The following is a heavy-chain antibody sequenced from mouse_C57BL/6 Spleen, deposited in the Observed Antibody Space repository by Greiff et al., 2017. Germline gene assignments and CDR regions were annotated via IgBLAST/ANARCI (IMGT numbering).Heavy chain of an antibody. J-gene: IGHJ2*01. Sequence: DVHLVESGGGLVKPGGSLKLSCAASGFTFSDYGMHWVRQAPEKGLEWVAYISSGSSTIYYADTVKGRFTISRDNAKNTLFLQMTSLRSEDTAMYYCARGVQKDWGQGTTLTVSS. V-gene: IGHV5-17*01. D-gene: IGHD5-1*01. CDR1: GFTFSDYG. CDR2: ISSGSSTI. CDR3: ARGVQKD.